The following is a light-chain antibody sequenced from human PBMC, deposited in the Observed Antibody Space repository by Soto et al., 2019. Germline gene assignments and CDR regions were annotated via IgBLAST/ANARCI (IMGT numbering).Light chain of an antibody. CDR3: TSYTTRRLYV. V-gene: IGLV2-14*03. CDR1: SSDVGAYEY. Sequence: QSVLTQPASVSGSPGQSITISCTPTSSDVGAYEYVSWYQQHPGKAPKLLIYDASNRPSGVSTRFSGSKSGNTASLTISGLQAEDEGDYYCTSYTTRRLYVFGSGTKVTVL. J-gene: IGLJ1*01. CDR2: DAS.